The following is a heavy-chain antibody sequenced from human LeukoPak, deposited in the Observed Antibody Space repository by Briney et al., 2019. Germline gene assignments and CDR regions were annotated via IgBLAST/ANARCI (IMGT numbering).Heavy chain of an antibody. D-gene: IGHD5-24*01. CDR1: GYTFTSYY. CDR3: ARAGEMATIRGPFGY. V-gene: IGHV1-69*13. CDR2: IIPIFGTA. J-gene: IGHJ4*02. Sequence: ASVKVSCKASGYTFTSYYMHWVRQAPGQGLEWMGGIIPIFGTANYAQKFQGRVTITADESTSTAYMELSSLRSEDTAVYYCARAGEMATIRGPFGYWGQGTLVTVSS.